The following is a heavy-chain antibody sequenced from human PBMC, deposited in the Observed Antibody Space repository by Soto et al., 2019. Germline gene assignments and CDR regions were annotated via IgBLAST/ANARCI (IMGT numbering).Heavy chain of an antibody. CDR2: IYTSGST. CDR3: ARDGLELLFFYAFDI. CDR1: GGSISSYY. J-gene: IGHJ3*02. D-gene: IGHD1-7*01. Sequence: SETLSLTCTVSGGSISSYYWSWIRQPAGKGLEWIGRIYTSGSTNYNPSLKSRVTMSVDTSKNQFSLKLSSVTAADTAVYYCARDGLELLFFYAFDIWGQGTMVTVSS. V-gene: IGHV4-4*07.